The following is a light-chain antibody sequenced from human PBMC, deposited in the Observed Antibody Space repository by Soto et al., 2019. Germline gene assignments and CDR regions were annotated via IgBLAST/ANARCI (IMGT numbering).Light chain of an antibody. J-gene: IGLJ3*02. CDR3: QSYDSSLSGSNWV. CDR1: SSNIGAGYD. CDR2: GNS. Sequence: QLVLTQPPSVSGAPGQRVTISCTGTSSNIGAGYDVHWYQQLPGTAPKLLIYGNSNRPSGVPDRFSGSKSGTSASLAITDLQAEDEADYCCQSYDSSLSGSNWVFGGGTKLTVL. V-gene: IGLV1-40*01.